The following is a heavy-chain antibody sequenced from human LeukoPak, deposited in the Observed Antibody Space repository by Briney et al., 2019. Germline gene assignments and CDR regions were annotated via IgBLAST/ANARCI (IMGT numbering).Heavy chain of an antibody. V-gene: IGHV3-33*01. CDR2: IWYDGGNK. J-gene: IGHJ4*02. D-gene: IGHD6-19*01. Sequence: PGGSLRLSCAASGFTFSSYGMHWVRQAPGKGLEWVAVIWYDGGNKYYADSVKGRFTISRDNSKKTLYLQMNSLRAEDTAVYYCARGARAGYSSGWSAADYWGQGTLVTVSS. CDR3: ARGARAGYSSGWSAADY. CDR1: GFTFSSYG.